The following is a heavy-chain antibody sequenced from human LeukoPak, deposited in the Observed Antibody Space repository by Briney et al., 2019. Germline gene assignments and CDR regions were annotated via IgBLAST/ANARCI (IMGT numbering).Heavy chain of an antibody. CDR2: ISSSSGYI. V-gene: IGHV3-21*01. D-gene: IGHD2-2*01. CDR1: GFTFSTYS. J-gene: IGHJ4*02. Sequence: GGSLRLSCAASGFTFSTYSMNWVRQAPGKGLEWVSCISSSSGYIYYADSVRGRFTISRDNAKNSLYLQMNSLRAEDTAVYYCARDRGEGYCGSTSCYFSFDYWGQGTLVTVSS. CDR3: ARDRGEGYCGSTSCYFSFDY.